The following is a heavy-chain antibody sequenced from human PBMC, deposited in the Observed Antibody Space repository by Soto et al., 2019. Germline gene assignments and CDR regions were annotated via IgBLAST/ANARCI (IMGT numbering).Heavy chain of an antibody. Sequence: QVQLVESGGGVVQPGRSLRLSCAASGFTFNRHGMHWVRQAPAKGLEWVAVIWYDGSKKYYADSVEGRFTISRDNSRNTLYLQMDSLRAEDTAVYYCARDRITSRLGMDAFDIWGQGTMVTVSS. D-gene: IGHD1-20*01. V-gene: IGHV3-33*01. CDR3: ARDRITSRLGMDAFDI. CDR2: IWYDGSKK. J-gene: IGHJ3*02. CDR1: GFTFNRHG.